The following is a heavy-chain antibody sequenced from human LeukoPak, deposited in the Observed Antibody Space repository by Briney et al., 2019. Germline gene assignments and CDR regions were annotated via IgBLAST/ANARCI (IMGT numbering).Heavy chain of an antibody. J-gene: IGHJ4*02. CDR1: GGSISRSSYY. D-gene: IGHD6-19*01. V-gene: IGHV4-39*07. Sequence: SETLSLTCSVSGGSISRSSYYWSWIRQPPGKGLEWLGNIHYTGSTFSNPSLKSRVTISVDTSKNQLSLNLRSVTAADTAVYYCASPGEYSSGWYPLWGQGTLVTVSS. CDR3: ASPGEYSSGWYPL. CDR2: IHYTGST.